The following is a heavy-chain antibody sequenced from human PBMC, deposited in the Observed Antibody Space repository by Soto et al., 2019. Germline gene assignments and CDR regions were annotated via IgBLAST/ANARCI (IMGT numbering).Heavy chain of an antibody. V-gene: IGHV4-59*08. J-gene: IGHJ4*02. Sequence: NPSETLSLTCTVSGASISNYYWSWIRQPPGKELEWIGHISYSGYPDYNPSLNGRVTISADTSNNQFSLKLTSVTAADTAVYYCARHYSTDPFDYWGQGALVTVSS. D-gene: IGHD2-21*01. CDR1: GASISNYY. CDR2: ISYSGYP. CDR3: ARHYSTDPFDY.